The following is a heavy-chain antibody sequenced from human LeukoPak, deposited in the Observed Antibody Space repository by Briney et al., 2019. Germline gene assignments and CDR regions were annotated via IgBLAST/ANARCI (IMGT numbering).Heavy chain of an antibody. Sequence: PSETLSLTCTVSGGSISSYYWSWIRQPPGKGLEWIGYIYYSGSTNYNPSLKSRVTISVDTSKNQFSLKLSSVTAADTAVYYCARFTNTAMVYWYFDLWGRGTLVTVSS. CDR3: ARFTNTAMVYWYFDL. V-gene: IGHV4-59*01. CDR1: GGSISSYY. D-gene: IGHD5-18*01. J-gene: IGHJ2*01. CDR2: IYYSGST.